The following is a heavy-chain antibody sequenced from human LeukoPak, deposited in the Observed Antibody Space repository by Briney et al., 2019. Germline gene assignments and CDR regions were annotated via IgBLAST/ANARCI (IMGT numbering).Heavy chain of an antibody. J-gene: IGHJ5*02. D-gene: IGHD6-13*01. V-gene: IGHV4-59*11. CDR1: GGSISSHY. Sequence: PSETLSLTCTVSGGSISSHYWSWIRQTPGKGLEWIGYIHYRGITNYNPSLKSRVALSVDTSRNHPSLKLSCVTAADTAVYYCAVKGITGYGFFDPWGQGPWSPSPQ. CDR3: AVKGITGYGFFDP. CDR2: IHYRGIT.